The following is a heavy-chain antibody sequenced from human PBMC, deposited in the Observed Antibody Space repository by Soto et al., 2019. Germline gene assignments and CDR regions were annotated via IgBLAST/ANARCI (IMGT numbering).Heavy chain of an antibody. Sequence: SETLSLTCAVSGGSISSSNWWSWVRQPPGKGLEWIGEIYHSGSTNYNPSLKSRVTISVDKSKNQFSLKLSSVTAADTAVYYCASSSYYGLSGYYYHYGMDFRGPGTTVNVAS. D-gene: IGHD3-10*01. CDR3: ASSSYYGLSGYYYHYGMDF. J-gene: IGHJ6*02. CDR2: IYHSGST. CDR1: GGSISSSNW. V-gene: IGHV4-4*02.